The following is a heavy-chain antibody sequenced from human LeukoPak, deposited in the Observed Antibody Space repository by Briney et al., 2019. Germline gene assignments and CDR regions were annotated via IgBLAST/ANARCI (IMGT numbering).Heavy chain of an antibody. Sequence: PGGSLRLSCSASGFTFSSYAMHWVRQAPGKGLEWVSAISGSGGSTYYADSVKGRFTISRDNSKNTLYLQMNSLRAEDTAVYYCAKVILVEGATTGFDYWGQGTLVTVSS. V-gene: IGHV3-23*01. D-gene: IGHD1-26*01. J-gene: IGHJ4*02. CDR3: AKVILVEGATTGFDY. CDR1: GFTFSSYA. CDR2: ISGSGGST.